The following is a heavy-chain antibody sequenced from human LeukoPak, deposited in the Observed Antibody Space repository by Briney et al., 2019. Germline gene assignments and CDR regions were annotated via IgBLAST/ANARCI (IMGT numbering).Heavy chain of an antibody. J-gene: IGHJ4*02. CDR2: IKRKTDGGTA. V-gene: IGHV3-15*01. Sequence: GGSLRLSCAASGFTFTNAWMSWVRQAPGKGLEWVGRIKRKTDGGTADYAAPVKGRFTISRDDSKNILYLQMNSLKTEDTAVYYCTTELRGDYGDYVGYFEYWAREPWSPSPQ. CDR1: GFTFTNAW. CDR3: TTELRGDYGDYVGYFEY. D-gene: IGHD4-17*01.